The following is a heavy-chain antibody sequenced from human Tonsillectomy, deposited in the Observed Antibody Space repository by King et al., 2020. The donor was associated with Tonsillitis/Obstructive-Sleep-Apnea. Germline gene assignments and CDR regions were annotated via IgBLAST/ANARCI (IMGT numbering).Heavy chain of an antibody. CDR3: ARARSSGWYLYYFDF. D-gene: IGHD6-19*01. CDR2: TYYRSTWYN. Sequence: VQLQQSGPGLVKPSQTLSLTCAISGDSVSSNNAAWNWIRQSPSRGLEWLGRTYYRSTWYNDYAVSVYGRITFSSDTSKNQFSLQLDSVTPEDTAVYYCARARSSGWYLYYFDFWGQGTLVTVSS. V-gene: IGHV6-1*01. J-gene: IGHJ4*02. CDR1: GDSVSSNNAA.